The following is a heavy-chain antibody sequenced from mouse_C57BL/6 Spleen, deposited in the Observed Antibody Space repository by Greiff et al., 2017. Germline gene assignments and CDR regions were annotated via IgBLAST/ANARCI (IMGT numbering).Heavy chain of an antibody. CDR3: AKRDGVYYAMDY. J-gene: IGHJ4*01. D-gene: IGHD1-1*02. Sequence: VKLQQSGAELVKPGASVKLSCKASGYTFTSYWMQWVKQRPGQGLEWIGEIDPSDSYTNYNQKFKGKATLTVDTSSSTAYMQLSSLTSEDSAVYYCAKRDGVYYAMDYWGQGTSVTVSS. CDR2: IDPSDSYT. V-gene: IGHV1-50*01. CDR1: GYTFTSYW.